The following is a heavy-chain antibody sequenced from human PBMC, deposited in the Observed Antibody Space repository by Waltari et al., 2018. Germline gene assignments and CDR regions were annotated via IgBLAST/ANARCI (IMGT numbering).Heavy chain of an antibody. D-gene: IGHD4-17*01. Sequence: EVQLVESGGGWVQPGGSLSLSCEASGFTFSSYAMSWVRQAPGKGLEWVSAISGSGGSTYYADSVKGRFTISRDNSKNTLYLQMNSLRAEDTAVYYCATDPAYGDFYFDYWGQGTLVTVSS. CDR1: GFTFSSYA. CDR2: ISGSGGST. CDR3: ATDPAYGDFYFDY. V-gene: IGHV3-23*04. J-gene: IGHJ4*02.